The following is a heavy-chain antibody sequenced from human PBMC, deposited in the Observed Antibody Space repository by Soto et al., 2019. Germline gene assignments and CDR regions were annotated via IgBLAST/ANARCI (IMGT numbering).Heavy chain of an antibody. V-gene: IGHV1-18*01. J-gene: IGHJ4*02. CDR2: ISAYNGNT. CDR3: ARSGCSGGSCYSYYFDY. Sequence: ASVKVSCKASGYTFTSYGISWVRRAPGQGLEWMGWISAYNGNTNYAQKLQGRVTMTTDTSTSTAYMELRSLRSDDTAVYYCARSGCSGGSCYSYYFDYWGQGTLVTVSS. CDR1: GYTFTSYG. D-gene: IGHD2-15*01.